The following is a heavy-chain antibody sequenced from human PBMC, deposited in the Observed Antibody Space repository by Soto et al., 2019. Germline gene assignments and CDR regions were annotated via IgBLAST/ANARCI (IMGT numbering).Heavy chain of an antibody. CDR3: AKARQWLVRDPLPPRGY. CDR2: ISYDGSNK. CDR1: GFTFSSYG. Sequence: WSLRLSCAASGFTFSSYGMHWVRQAPGKGLEWVAVISYDGSNKYYADSVKGRFTISRDNSKNTLYLQMNSLRAEDTAVYYCAKARQWLVRDPLPPRGYWGQGTLVTVSS. J-gene: IGHJ4*02. D-gene: IGHD6-19*01. V-gene: IGHV3-30*18.